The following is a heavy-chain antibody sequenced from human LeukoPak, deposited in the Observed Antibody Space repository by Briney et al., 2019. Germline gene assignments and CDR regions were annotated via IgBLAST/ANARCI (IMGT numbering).Heavy chain of an antibody. J-gene: IGHJ4*02. D-gene: IGHD5-12*01. CDR3: ARAVWWLRHEFFDY. Sequence: SETLSLTCAVYGGSFSGYYWSWIRQPPGKGLEWIGEINHSGSINYNPSLKSRVTISVDTSKNQFSLKLSSVTAADTAVYYCARAVWWLRHEFFDYWGQGTLVTVSS. CDR1: GGSFSGYY. V-gene: IGHV4-34*01. CDR2: INHSGSI.